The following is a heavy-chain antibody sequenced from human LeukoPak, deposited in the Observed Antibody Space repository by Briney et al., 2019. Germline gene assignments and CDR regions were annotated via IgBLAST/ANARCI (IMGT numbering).Heavy chain of an antibody. D-gene: IGHD6-13*01. V-gene: IGHV4-4*07. Sequence: PSETLSLTCTVSGGSISSYYWSWIRQPAGKGLEWIGRIYTSGSTNYNPSLKSRVTISVDTSKNQFSLKLSSVTAADTAVYCCARDRQQLVPWYYYYMDVWGKGTTVTVSS. CDR3: ARDRQQLVPWYYYYMDV. CDR2: IYTSGST. J-gene: IGHJ6*03. CDR1: GGSISSYY.